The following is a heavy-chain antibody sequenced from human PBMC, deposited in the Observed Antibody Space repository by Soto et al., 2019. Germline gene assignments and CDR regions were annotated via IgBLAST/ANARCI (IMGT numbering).Heavy chain of an antibody. CDR3: ARVGRENIVVVPAAGGAYYFDY. V-gene: IGHV1-46*03. D-gene: IGHD2-2*01. CDR1: GYTFTSYY. CDR2: INPSGGST. J-gene: IGHJ4*02. Sequence: ASAKVSCKASGYTFTSYYMHWVRQAPGQGLEWMGIINPSGGSTSYAQKFQGRVTMTRDTSTSTVYMELSSLRSEDTAVYYCARVGRENIVVVPAAGGAYYFDYWGQGTLVTVSS.